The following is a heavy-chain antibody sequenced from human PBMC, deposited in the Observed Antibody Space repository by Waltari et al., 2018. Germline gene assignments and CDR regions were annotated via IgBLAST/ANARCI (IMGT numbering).Heavy chain of an antibody. J-gene: IGHJ3*02. CDR2: IDLSDSYI. Sequence: EVQLVQSGAEVKKPGESLTISCEGSGYSIRRSTPNSWINWRRQTPGKGLEWMGRIDLSDSYINYNPSFQGHVSISGDKSLSTAYLQWSSLRASDTAMYYCATYPPDYYDTSAYVGAFDIWGQGTMVTVSS. V-gene: IGHV5-10-1*01. CDR3: ATYPPDYYDTSAYVGAFDI. D-gene: IGHD3-22*01. CDR1: GYSIRRSTPNSW.